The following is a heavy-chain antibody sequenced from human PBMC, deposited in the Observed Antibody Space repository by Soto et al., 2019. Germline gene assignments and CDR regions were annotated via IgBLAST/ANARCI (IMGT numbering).Heavy chain of an antibody. V-gene: IGHV1-69*01. Sequence: QVQLVQSGAEVKKPGSSVKVSCKASGGTFSSYAISWVRQAPGQGLEWMGGIIPIFGTANYAQKFQGRVTITADESTSTAYMELSSLRSEDTAVYYCARGGRIAVAGVYWYYGMDVWGQGTTVTVSS. D-gene: IGHD6-19*01. CDR2: IIPIFGTA. CDR3: ARGGRIAVAGVYWYYGMDV. CDR1: GGTFSSYA. J-gene: IGHJ6*02.